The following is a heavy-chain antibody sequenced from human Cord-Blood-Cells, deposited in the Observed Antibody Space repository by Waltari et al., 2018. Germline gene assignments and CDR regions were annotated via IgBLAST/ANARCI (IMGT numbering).Heavy chain of an antibody. J-gene: IGHJ5*02. Sequence: QVQPVPSGAEETKPGATVKVSCKASGYPFTSYAINWVRQATGQGLEWMGWMNPNSGNTGYAQKFQGRVTITRNTSISTAYMELSSLRSEDTAVYYCARVGWFDPWGQGTLVTVSS. CDR3: ARVGWFDP. V-gene: IGHV1-8*03. CDR2: MNPNSGNT. D-gene: IGHD3-16*01. CDR1: GYPFTSYA.